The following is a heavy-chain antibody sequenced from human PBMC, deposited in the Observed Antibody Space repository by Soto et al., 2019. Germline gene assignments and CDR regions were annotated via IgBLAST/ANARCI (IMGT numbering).Heavy chain of an antibody. Sequence: EVQLVESGGGLVQPGRSLRLSCAASGFTFDDYGMHWVRQAPGKGLEWVSGIRWNSGSRGYADSVKGRLIISRDNAKNSLYLQMNSLRHEDTALYCCAKGGVQGFNCYFYYADVWGKGTTVTVCS. D-gene: IGHD3-10*01. J-gene: IGHJ6*03. CDR3: AKGGVQGFNCYFYYADV. V-gene: IGHV3-9*01. CDR2: IRWNSGSR. CDR1: GFTFDDYG.